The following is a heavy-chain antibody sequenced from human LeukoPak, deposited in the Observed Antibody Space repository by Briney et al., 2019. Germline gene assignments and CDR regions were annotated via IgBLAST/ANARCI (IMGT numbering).Heavy chain of an antibody. CDR2: ISSSSYI. Sequence: GGSLRLSCAASGFTFSSYSMNWVRQAPGKGLEWVSSISSSSYIYYADSVKGRFTMSRDNAKNSLYLQMNSLRAEDTAVYYCARETYYYDSSGLDQYYFDYWGQGTLVTVSS. J-gene: IGHJ4*02. CDR3: ARETYYYDSSGLDQYYFDY. V-gene: IGHV3-21*01. CDR1: GFTFSSYS. D-gene: IGHD3-22*01.